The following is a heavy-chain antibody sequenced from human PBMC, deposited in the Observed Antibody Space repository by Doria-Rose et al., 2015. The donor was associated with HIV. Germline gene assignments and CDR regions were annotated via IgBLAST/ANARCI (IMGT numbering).Heavy chain of an antibody. Sequence: QVQLRQWGAGLLKPSETLSLTCAVYGGSFSGYYWSWVRQPPGKGPEWIGEVNPSASINYNPSFESRVSISVDTSNYQLSLNLTSVTAADTALYYCARGRVTMILLDWGQGAPVTVSS. CDR2: VNPSASI. V-gene: IGHV4-34*01. CDR3: ARGRVTMILLD. D-gene: IGHD3-22*01. J-gene: IGHJ4*02. CDR1: GGSFSGYY.